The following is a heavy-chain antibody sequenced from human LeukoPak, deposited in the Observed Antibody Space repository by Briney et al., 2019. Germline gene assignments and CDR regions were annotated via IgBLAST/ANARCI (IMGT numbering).Heavy chain of an antibody. D-gene: IGHD5-24*01. J-gene: IGHJ4*02. CDR3: ARGQRRDGYNYGSYDY. CDR2: INAGNGNT. CDR1: GYTFTTYA. Sequence: ASVKVSCKASGYTFTTYAMHWVRQAPGQRLEWMGWINAGNGNTKYSQRFQGRVTITRDTSASTAYMELSSLRSEDTAVYYCARGQRRDGYNYGSYDYWGLGTLVTVSS. V-gene: IGHV1-3*01.